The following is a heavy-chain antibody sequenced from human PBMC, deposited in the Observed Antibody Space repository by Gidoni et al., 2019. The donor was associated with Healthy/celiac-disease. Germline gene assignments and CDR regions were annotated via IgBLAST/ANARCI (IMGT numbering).Heavy chain of an antibody. D-gene: IGHD3-10*01. CDR2: ISGSGGST. CDR3: AKVLRWSGSVPPDY. Sequence: EVQLLESGGCLVQPGGSLRLSCAASGITCSSYAMSWVRQAPGKGLEWVSAISGSGGSTYYADSVKGRFTISRDNSKNTLYLQMNSVRAEDTAVYYCAKVLRWSGSVPPDYWGQGTLVTVSS. J-gene: IGHJ4*02. CDR1: GITCSSYA. V-gene: IGHV3-23*01.